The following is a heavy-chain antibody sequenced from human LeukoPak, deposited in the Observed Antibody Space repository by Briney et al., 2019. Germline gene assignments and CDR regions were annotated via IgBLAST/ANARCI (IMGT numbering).Heavy chain of an antibody. Sequence: ASVKVSCKASGYTFTSYAMHWVRQAPGQRLEWMGWINAGNGNTKYSQEFQGRVTITRDTSASTAYMELSRLRSDDTAVYYCARGYGDYSWFDPWGQGTLVTVSS. V-gene: IGHV1-3*01. J-gene: IGHJ5*02. CDR3: ARGYGDYSWFDP. CDR1: GYTFTSYA. CDR2: INAGNGNT. D-gene: IGHD4-17*01.